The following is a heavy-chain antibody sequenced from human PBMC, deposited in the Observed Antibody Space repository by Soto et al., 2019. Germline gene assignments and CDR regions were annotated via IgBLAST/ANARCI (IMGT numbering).Heavy chain of an antibody. Sequence: QVQLVQSGAEVKKPGSSVKVSCKASAGTFNNYIISWVRQAPGHGLEWMGRTIPFLNGTNYAQKLQGRVTITAEKSTSTANMELGSLRSEDSAIYYCANILITIENYQSRYGIDIWGQGTTVTVSS. J-gene: IGHJ6*02. D-gene: IGHD2-2*01. CDR2: TIPFLNGT. V-gene: IGHV1-69*02. CDR3: ANILITIENYQSRYGIDI. CDR1: AGTFNNYI.